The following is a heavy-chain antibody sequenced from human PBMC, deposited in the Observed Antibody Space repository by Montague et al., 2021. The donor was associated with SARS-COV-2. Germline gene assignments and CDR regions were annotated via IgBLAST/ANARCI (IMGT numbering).Heavy chain of an antibody. CDR3: AGESDSYRSGTPYLDL. Sequence: SETLSLTCTVSGGSISSYYWSWIRQPPGKALEWIGCIYYSGSTNYNPSLNSRGTISVNTSKNQFSLKLTSVTAADTAVYFCAGESDSYRSGTPYLDLWGRGTLVTVSS. CDR2: IYYSGST. CDR1: GGSISSYY. J-gene: IGHJ2*01. D-gene: IGHD5-18*01. V-gene: IGHV4-59*01.